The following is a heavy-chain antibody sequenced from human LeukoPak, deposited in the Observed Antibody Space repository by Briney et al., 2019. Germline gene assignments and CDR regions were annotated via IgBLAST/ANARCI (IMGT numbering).Heavy chain of an antibody. CDR3: ARDYCSGGSCYSRPSGMDV. CDR1: GGSIRSYY. Sequence: SETLSLTCTVSGGSIRSYYWSWIRQPPGKGLEWIGCIYYSGSTNYNPSLKSRVTISVDTSKNQFSLKLSSVTAADTAVYYCARDYCSGGSCYSRPSGMDVWGQGTTVTVSS. V-gene: IGHV4-59*01. J-gene: IGHJ6*02. D-gene: IGHD2-15*01. CDR2: IYYSGST.